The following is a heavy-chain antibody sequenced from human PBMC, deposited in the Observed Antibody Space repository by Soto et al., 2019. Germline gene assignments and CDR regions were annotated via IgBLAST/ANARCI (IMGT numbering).Heavy chain of an antibody. D-gene: IGHD2-15*01. CDR2: ISAFNGNT. CDR1: GYTFTGYG. Sequence: GASVKASCKASGYTFTGYGINCVRQAPGQGLEWMGWISAFNGNTNYAQKLQGRVTMTTDTSTSTAHMELRSLRSDDTAVYYCARVAVVVVAATGRLDYWGQGTLVTVSS. J-gene: IGHJ4*02. V-gene: IGHV1-18*01. CDR3: ARVAVVVVAATGRLDY.